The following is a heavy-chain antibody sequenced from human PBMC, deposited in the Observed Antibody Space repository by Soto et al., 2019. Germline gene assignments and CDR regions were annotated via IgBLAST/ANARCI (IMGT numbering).Heavy chain of an antibody. CDR2: ICPGDSDT. J-gene: IGHJ4*02. D-gene: IGHD5-12*01. V-gene: IGHV5-51*01. CDR3: ATSTVSYVDIVSSTTRGYFDH. Sequence: PGESLKISCKGSGYSFTSYWIGWVRQMPGKGLEWMALICPGDSDTRYSPSFEGQVTLSVDRSISTAYLQWSSLKASDTAIYYCATSTVSYVDIVSSTTRGYFDHWGQGTLSPSPQ. CDR1: GYSFTSYW.